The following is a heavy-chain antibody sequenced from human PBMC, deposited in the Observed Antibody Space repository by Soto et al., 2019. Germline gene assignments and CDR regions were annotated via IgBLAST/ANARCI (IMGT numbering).Heavy chain of an antibody. V-gene: IGHV4-59*01. CDR1: GGSISSYY. J-gene: IGHJ6*03. CDR2: IYYSGST. D-gene: IGHD2-15*01. CDR3: AREVDSYYYYYMDV. Sequence: SETLSLTCTVSGGSISSYYWSWIRQPPGKGLEWIGYIYYSGSTNYNPSLKSRVTISVDTSKNQFSLKLSSVTAADTAVYYCAREVDSYYYYYMDVWGKGTTVTVSS.